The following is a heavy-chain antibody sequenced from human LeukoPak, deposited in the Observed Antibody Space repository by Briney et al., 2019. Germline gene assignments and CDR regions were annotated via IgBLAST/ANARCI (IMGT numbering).Heavy chain of an antibody. Sequence: GGSLRLSCAASGFTVSSNYMSWVRQAPGKGLEWVSVLYGGGSTYYADSVKGRFTISRDNSKNTLYLQMNSLRGEDTAVYYCARGGTPGYSTGWIDYWGQGTLVTVSS. J-gene: IGHJ4*02. CDR2: LYGGGST. CDR3: ARGGTPGYSTGWIDY. D-gene: IGHD6-19*01. V-gene: IGHV3-53*05. CDR1: GFTVSSNY.